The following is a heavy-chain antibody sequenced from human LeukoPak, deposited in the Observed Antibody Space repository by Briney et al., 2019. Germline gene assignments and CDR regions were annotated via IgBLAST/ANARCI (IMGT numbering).Heavy chain of an antibody. CDR3: ARVGSSGIVVVPAAIETFYGMDV. V-gene: IGHV3-74*01. D-gene: IGHD2-2*01. Sequence: GGSLRLSCAASGFTFSSDWMHWVRQAPGEGLVWVSRINSDGSSTSYADSLKGRFTISTDNAKNTLYVQMNSLGAADTAVYYCARVGSSGIVVVPAAIETFYGMDVWGQGTTVTVSS. CDR1: GFTFSSDW. J-gene: IGHJ6*02. CDR2: INSDGSST.